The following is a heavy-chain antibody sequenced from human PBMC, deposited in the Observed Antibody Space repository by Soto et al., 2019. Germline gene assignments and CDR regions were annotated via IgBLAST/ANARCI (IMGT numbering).Heavy chain of an antibody. D-gene: IGHD2-21*02. V-gene: IGHV3-23*01. CDR3: ATYGGDSGGFEYFKH. CDR1: GLTFSNYG. CDR2: ISGSGDT. Sequence: EVQLLESGGGLVQPGGSLRLSCAASGLTFSNYGMTWVRQAPVKGLEWVSAISGSGDTYNVDSLKGRFSISRDNSKSTLFLQMNSLRAEDTAVYYCATYGGDSGGFEYFKHWGQGTLVTVSS. J-gene: IGHJ1*01.